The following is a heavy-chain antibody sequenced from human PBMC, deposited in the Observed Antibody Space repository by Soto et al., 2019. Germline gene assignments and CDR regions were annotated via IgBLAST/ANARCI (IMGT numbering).Heavy chain of an antibody. V-gene: IGHV3-49*03. CDR3: TRGNYDFWSFSGPGIGY. CDR1: GFTFGDYA. J-gene: IGHJ4*02. D-gene: IGHD3-3*01. CDR2: IRSKAYGGTT. Sequence: GGSLRLSCTASGFTFGDYAMSWFRQAPGKGLEWVGFIRSKAYGGTTEYAASVKGRFTISRDDSKSIAYLQMNSLKTEDTAVYYCTRGNYDFWSFSGPGIGYWGQGTLVTVSS.